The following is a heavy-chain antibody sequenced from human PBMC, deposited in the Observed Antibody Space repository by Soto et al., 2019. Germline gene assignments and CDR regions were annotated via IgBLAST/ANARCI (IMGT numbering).Heavy chain of an antibody. CDR2: MNTNSDDT. CDR1: GCTLTSYD. J-gene: IGHJ6*02. D-gene: IGHD6-13*01. CDR3: AREWSAAGHFYGMDV. Sequence: AVKVSCKVSGCTLTSYDLNWVRPAPGQGLEWVGWMNTNSDDTRSAQKFRGRLTLTRDKSMRAVYMKLSNLRPDDSAVYYCAREWSAAGHFYGMDVWGQGTTVTVSS. V-gene: IGHV1-8*01.